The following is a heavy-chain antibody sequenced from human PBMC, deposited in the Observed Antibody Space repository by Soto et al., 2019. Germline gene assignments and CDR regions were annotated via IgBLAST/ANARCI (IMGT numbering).Heavy chain of an antibody. CDR2: IIPIFGTA. CDR1: GGTFSSYA. D-gene: IGHD6-13*01. Sequence: QVQLVQSGAEVKKPGSSVKVSCKASGGTFSSYAISWVRQAPGQGLEWMGGIIPIFGTANYAQKFQGRVTITADESTSTDYMELSSLRSEDTAVYYCARGGSSSWTYYYYGMDVWGQGTTVTVSS. V-gene: IGHV1-69*01. J-gene: IGHJ6*02. CDR3: ARGGSSSWTYYYYGMDV.